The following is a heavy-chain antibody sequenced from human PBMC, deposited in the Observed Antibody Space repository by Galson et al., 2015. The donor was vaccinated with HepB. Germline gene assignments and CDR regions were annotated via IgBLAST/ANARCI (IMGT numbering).Heavy chain of an antibody. Sequence: SLRLSCAASGFSFSTYVMSWVRQAPGQGLEWVSYIRSDDGSTNYADSVKGRFTISRDNSKNTLYLQMNSLRAEDTAIYYCARDLESDVVSYFDLWGRGTLVAVSS. J-gene: IGHJ2*01. D-gene: IGHD3-3*01. CDR3: ARDLESDVVSYFDL. CDR1: GFSFSTYV. CDR2: IRSDDGST. V-gene: IGHV3-23*01.